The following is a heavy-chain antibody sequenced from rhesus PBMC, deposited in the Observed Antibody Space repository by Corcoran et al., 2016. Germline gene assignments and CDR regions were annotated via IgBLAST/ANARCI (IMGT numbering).Heavy chain of an antibody. CDR2: IYGSSGSP. V-gene: IGHV4S7*01. D-gene: IGHD6-25*01. CDR1: GYSISSGYY. Sequence: QVQLQESGPGLVKPSETLSLTCAVSGYSISSGYYWGWIRQPPGKGLEWIGYIYGSSGSPYYPPSLKSRVTISTDTSKTQFSLKLSSVTAADTAVYYCARDVGIAAAGVVWGPGVLVTVSS. CDR3: ARDVGIAAAGVV. J-gene: IGHJ5-1*01.